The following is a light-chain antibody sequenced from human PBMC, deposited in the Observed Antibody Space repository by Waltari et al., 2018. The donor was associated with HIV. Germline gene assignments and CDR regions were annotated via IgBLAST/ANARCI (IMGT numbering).Light chain of an antibody. J-gene: IGKJ4*01. V-gene: IGKV1-27*01. CDR3: QKYNSVPLT. CDR2: AAS. CDR1: QGVSKY. Sequence: DIQMTHSPSSLSASTEDSVTITCRASQGVSKYFAWYQPKPGKPPKHLIYAASPLQSVVPSRFSGSGSGTDFTLSISSLQPEDVATYYCQKYNSVPLTFGGGTKVEI.